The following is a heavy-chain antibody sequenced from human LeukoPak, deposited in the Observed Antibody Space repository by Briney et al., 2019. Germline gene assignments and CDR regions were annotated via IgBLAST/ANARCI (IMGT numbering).Heavy chain of an antibody. CDR3: ARDYSNYVLFLPLYYYGMDV. J-gene: IGHJ6*02. CDR1: GYTFTSYG. CDR2: ISAYNGNT. D-gene: IGHD4-11*01. V-gene: IGHV1-18*01. Sequence: ASVTVSCKASGYTFTSYGISWVRQAPGQGLEWMGWISAYNGNTNYAQKLQGRVTMTTDTSTSTAYMELRSLRSDDTAVYYCARDYSNYVLFLPLYYYGMDVWGQGTTVTVSS.